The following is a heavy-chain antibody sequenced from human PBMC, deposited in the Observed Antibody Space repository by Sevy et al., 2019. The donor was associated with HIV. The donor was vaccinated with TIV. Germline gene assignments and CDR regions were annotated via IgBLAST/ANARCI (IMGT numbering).Heavy chain of an antibody. CDR3: ARGLFGTSSY. D-gene: IGHD6-13*01. Sequence: GGSLRLSCATSGFTVSSYYMSWVRQAPGKGLEWVSQIYNGGNTYYADAVKGRFTISRDNSKNTLYLQMNSLRAEDTAVYYCARGLFGTSSYWGQGTLVTVSS. CDR1: GFTVSSYY. V-gene: IGHV3-53*01. CDR2: IYNGGNT. J-gene: IGHJ4*02.